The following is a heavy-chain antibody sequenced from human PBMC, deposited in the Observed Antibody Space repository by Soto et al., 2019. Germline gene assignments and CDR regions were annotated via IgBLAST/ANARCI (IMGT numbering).Heavy chain of an antibody. D-gene: IGHD3-22*01. J-gene: IGHJ3*02. CDR1: GFTFSSYG. CDR3: AKDTSAIYISSRYGAFHI. V-gene: IGHV3-30*18. Sequence: GGSLRLSCAASGFTFSSYGMHWVRQAPGKGLEWVAVISYDGSNKYYADSVKGRFTISRDNSKNTLYLQMNSLRAEDTAVYYFAKDTSAIYISSRYGAFHISDQGTLVTGS. CDR2: ISYDGSNK.